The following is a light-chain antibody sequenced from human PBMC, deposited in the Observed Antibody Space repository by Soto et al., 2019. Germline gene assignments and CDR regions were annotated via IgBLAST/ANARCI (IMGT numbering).Light chain of an antibody. CDR1: SSNIGSNY. V-gene: IGLV1-47*02. Sequence: QSVLTQPPSASGTPGQRVIISCSGRSSNIGSNYVYWFQYLPGTAPKLLIYANDQRPSGVPDRFSGSKSGTSASLAISGLRSEDEADYYCAAWDDSLGGSWVFGGGTQLTVL. CDR2: AND. CDR3: AAWDDSLGGSWV. J-gene: IGLJ3*02.